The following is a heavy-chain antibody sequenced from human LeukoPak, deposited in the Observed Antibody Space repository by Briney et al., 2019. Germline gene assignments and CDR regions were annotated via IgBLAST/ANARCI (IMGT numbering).Heavy chain of an antibody. CDR3: ARVEESSSWFRANYYYYYMDV. CDR1: GGSISSSSYY. V-gene: IGHV4-39*07. CDR2: IYHSGST. J-gene: IGHJ6*03. Sequence: ASETLSLTCTVSGGSISSSSYYWGWIRQPPGKGLEWIGSIYHSGSTYYNPSLKSRVTISVDTSKNQFSLKLSSVTAADTAVYYCARVEESSSWFRANYYYYYMDVWGEGTTVTVS. D-gene: IGHD6-13*01.